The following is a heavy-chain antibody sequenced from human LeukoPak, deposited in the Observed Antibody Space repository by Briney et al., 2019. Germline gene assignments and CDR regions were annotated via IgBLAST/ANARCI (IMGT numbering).Heavy chain of an antibody. V-gene: IGHV1-46*01. CDR3: ATAPYSSGSFQH. J-gene: IGHJ1*01. CDR2: INPGDGST. D-gene: IGHD3-22*01. CDR1: GYTFTSYY. Sequence: ASVKVSCKASGYTFTSYYMHWVRQAPGQGLEWMGIINPGDGSTSYTQEFQGRVTMTRDTSTSTVFLDLSSLRSEDTAVYYCATAPYSSGSFQHWGQGTLVTVSS.